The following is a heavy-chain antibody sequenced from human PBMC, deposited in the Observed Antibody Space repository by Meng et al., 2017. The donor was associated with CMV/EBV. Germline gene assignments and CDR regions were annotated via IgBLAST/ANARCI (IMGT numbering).Heavy chain of an antibody. V-gene: IGHV3-72*01. CDR2: VRDRGNSYTT. J-gene: IGHJ4*02. D-gene: IGHD1-26*01. Sequence: SGFIFSDHVMDWVRQAPGQGLGCIGRVRDRGNSYTTEYGASVKGRFTISRDDSKISLYLQMNSLENEDTAVYYCVKSSGTVYPAFDYWGQGTLVTVSS. CDR3: VKSSGTVYPAFDY. CDR1: GFIFSDHV.